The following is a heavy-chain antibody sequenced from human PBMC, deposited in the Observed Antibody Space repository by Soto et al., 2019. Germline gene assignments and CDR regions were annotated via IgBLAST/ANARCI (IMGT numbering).Heavy chain of an antibody. CDR3: ARDLPLGYCTNGVCYTAWFDP. V-gene: IGHV1-18*01. J-gene: IGHJ5*02. CDR2: ISAYNGNT. Sequence: QVQLVQSGAAVKKPGASVKVSCKASGYTFTSYGISWLRQAPGQGLEWMGWISAYNGNTNYAQKLQGRVTMTTDTSTSTAYMELRSLRSDDTAVYYCARDLPLGYCTNGVCYTAWFDPWGQGTLVTVSS. D-gene: IGHD2-8*01. CDR1: GYTFTSYG.